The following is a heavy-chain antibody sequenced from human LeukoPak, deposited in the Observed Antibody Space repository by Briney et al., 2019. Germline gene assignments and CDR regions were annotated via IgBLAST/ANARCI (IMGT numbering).Heavy chain of an antibody. CDR2: IKQDGSEK. D-gene: IGHD3-16*01. CDR3: TRELWRGESYYFDY. CDR1: GFTFSSYW. Sequence: GGSLRLSCAASGFTFSSYWMSWVRQAPGKGLEWVANIKQDGSEKYYVDSVEGRFTISRDNAKNSLYLQMNSLKTEDTAVYYCTRELWRGESYYFDYWGQGTLVTVSS. J-gene: IGHJ4*02. V-gene: IGHV3-7*03.